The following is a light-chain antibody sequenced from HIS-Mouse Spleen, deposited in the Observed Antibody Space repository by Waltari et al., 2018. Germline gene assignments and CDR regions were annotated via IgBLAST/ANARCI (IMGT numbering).Light chain of an antibody. CDR1: AFPKKY. J-gene: IGLJ2*01. CDR3: YSTDSSGNHRV. CDR2: EDS. V-gene: IGLV3-10*01. Sequence: SYELTQPPSVSVSPGQTARTPCSGDAFPKKYPYWYQQKSGQAPVLVIYEDSKRPSGIPERFSGSSSGTMATLTISGAQVEDEADYYCYSTDSSGNHRVFGGGTKLTVL.